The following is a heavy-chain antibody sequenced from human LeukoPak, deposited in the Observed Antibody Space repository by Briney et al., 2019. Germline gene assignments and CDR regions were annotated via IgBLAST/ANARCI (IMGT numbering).Heavy chain of an antibody. CDR1: GFTFSSYA. J-gene: IGHJ4*02. V-gene: IGHV3-23*01. Sequence: GSLRLSCAASGFTFSSYAMSWVRQAPGGGLEWVSGISFSGGTTYYADSVKGRFTISRDNSKNTLYLQMNSLRAEDTAVYYCAKDGQYSSSSPYYFDYWGQGTLVTVSS. CDR3: AKDGQYSSSSPYYFDY. D-gene: IGHD6-6*01. CDR2: ISFSGGTT.